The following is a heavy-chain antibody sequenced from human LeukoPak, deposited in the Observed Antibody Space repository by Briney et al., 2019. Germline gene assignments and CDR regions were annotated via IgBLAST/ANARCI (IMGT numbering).Heavy chain of an antibody. CDR2: ISDSGSST. CDR1: GFTFSDYY. D-gene: IGHD6-25*01. V-gene: IGHV3-11*01. CDR3: AKGGAPGYYFDY. Sequence: GGSLRLSCAASGFTFSDYYMSWIRQAPGKGLEWVAKISDSGSSTYYPDSVKGRFTISRDNAKNSLHLQMNSLRAEDTAVYYCAKGGAPGYYFDYWGQGTLVTVSS. J-gene: IGHJ4*02.